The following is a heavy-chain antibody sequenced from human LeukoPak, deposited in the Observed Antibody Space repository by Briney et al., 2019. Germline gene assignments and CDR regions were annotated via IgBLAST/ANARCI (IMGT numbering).Heavy chain of an antibody. Sequence: KPSETLSLTCTVSGGSISSYYWSWIRQPPGKGLEWIGYIYYSGGTNYNPSLKSRVTISVGTSKNQFSLKLSSVTAADTAVYYCARDDYGGNSGWFDPWGQGTLVTVSS. CDR2: IYYSGGT. D-gene: IGHD4-23*01. CDR1: GGSISSYY. CDR3: ARDDYGGNSGWFDP. J-gene: IGHJ5*02. V-gene: IGHV4-59*01.